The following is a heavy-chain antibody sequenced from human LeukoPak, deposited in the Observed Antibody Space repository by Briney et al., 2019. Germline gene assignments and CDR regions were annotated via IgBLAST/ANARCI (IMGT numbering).Heavy chain of an antibody. CDR1: GFTFSDYG. V-gene: IGHV3-23*01. Sequence: GGSLRLSCETSGFTFSDYGMSWVRQVSGKGLEWVSAISGGGDTTYYAESVKGRFTISRDNSKNTLFLQMDSLKAEDTATYYCARESRDRSVFYSPQAGYFDYWAQEPLVTVPS. J-gene: IGHJ4*02. D-gene: IGHD3-22*01. CDR2: ISGGGDTT. CDR3: ARESRDRSVFYSPQAGYFDY.